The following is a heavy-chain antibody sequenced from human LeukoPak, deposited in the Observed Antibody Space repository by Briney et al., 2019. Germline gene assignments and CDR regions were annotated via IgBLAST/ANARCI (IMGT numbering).Heavy chain of an antibody. CDR3: ARDMVTTVTTCLRY. CDR2: ISAYNGNT. V-gene: IGHV1-18*01. Sequence: ASVKVSCKASGYTLTSYGISWVRQAPGQGLEWMGWISAYNGNTNYAQKLQGRVTMTTDTSTSTAYVELRSLRSDDTAVYYCARDMVTTVTTCLRYWGQGTLVTVSS. CDR1: GYTLTSYG. J-gene: IGHJ4*02. D-gene: IGHD4-17*01.